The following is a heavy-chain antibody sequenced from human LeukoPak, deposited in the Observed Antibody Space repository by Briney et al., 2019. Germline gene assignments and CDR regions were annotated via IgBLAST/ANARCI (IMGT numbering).Heavy chain of an antibody. D-gene: IGHD1-26*01. Sequence: ASVKVSCKASGYTFTSYYMHWVRQAPGQGLEWMGIINPSGGSTSYAQKFQGRVTMTRDMSTSTVYMELSSLRSEDTAVYCCARDGSGSYYYYYYMDVWGKGTTVTVSS. J-gene: IGHJ6*03. CDR1: GYTFTSYY. CDR2: INPSGGST. CDR3: ARDGSGSYYYYYYMDV. V-gene: IGHV1-46*01.